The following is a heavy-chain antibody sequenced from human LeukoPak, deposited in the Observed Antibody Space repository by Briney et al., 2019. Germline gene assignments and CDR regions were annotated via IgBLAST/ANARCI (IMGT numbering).Heavy chain of an antibody. D-gene: IGHD2/OR15-2a*01. V-gene: IGHV3-30*04. CDR2: ISYDGSNK. J-gene: IGHJ4*02. CDR3: ARNSALDY. CDR1: GFSFSSYA. Sequence: GGSLRLSCAASGFSFSSYAMHWVRQAPGKGLEWVAVISYDGSNKYYADSVKGRFTISRDNSKNTLYLQMNSLRAEDTAVYYCARNSALDYWGQGTLVTVSS.